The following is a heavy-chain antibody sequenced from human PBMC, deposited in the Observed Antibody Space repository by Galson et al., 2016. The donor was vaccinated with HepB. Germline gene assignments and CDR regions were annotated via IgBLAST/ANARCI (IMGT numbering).Heavy chain of an antibody. CDR3: ATTMGQDFFDY. J-gene: IGHJ4*02. D-gene: IGHD1-1*01. Sequence: SLRLSCAASGFTFSSYAMSWVRQAPGKGLEWVSTISGRGGSTYYADSVKGRFTISRDISKNTVYVQMNSLRGEDTAVYYCATTMGQDFFDYWGQGTLVTVSS. CDR2: ISGRGGST. CDR1: GFTFSSYA. V-gene: IGHV3-23*01.